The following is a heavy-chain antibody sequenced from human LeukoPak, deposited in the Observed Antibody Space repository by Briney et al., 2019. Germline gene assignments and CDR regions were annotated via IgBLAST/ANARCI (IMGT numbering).Heavy chain of an antibody. D-gene: IGHD2/OR15-2a*01. V-gene: IGHV3-48*01. Sequence: PGGSLRLSCVASGFTFSTYSIDWVRRAPGKGLEWVSYISSGSGTIYYADSVKGRFTISRDNAKNSLYLQMNSLRAEDTAVYYCAILRDEFYPWGQGTLVTVSS. CDR1: GFTFSTYS. CDR3: AILRDEFYP. CDR2: ISSGSGTI. J-gene: IGHJ5*02.